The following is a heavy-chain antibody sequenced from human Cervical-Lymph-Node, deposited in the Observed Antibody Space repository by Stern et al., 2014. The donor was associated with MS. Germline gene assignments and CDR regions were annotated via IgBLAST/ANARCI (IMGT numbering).Heavy chain of an antibody. CDR2: ISSSSTYI. V-gene: IGHV3-21*01. CDR3: ARDRLQYSSPADY. Sequence: VQLVQSGGGLVKPGGSLRLSCAASGFTFSSYSMNWVRQAPGKGLEWVSSISSSSTYIYYADSVKGRFTISRDNAKNSLYLQMNSLRAEDTAVYYCARDRLQYSSPADYWGQGTLVTVSS. D-gene: IGHD3-9*01. J-gene: IGHJ4*02. CDR1: GFTFSSYS.